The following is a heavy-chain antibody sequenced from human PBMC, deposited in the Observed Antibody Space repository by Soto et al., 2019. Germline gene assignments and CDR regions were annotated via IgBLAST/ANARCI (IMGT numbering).Heavy chain of an antibody. J-gene: IGHJ6*03. CDR2: MNPNSGNT. V-gene: IGHV1-8*01. D-gene: IGHD6-19*01. Sequence: GLEWMGWMNPNSGNTGYAQKFQGRVTMTRNTSISTAYMELSSLRSEDTAVYYCAIGLRSSGLYYYYSYSEFWRNGTTVPV. CDR3: AIGLRSSGLYYYYSYSEF.